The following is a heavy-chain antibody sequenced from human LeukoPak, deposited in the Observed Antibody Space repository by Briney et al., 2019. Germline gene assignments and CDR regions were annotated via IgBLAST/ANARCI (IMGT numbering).Heavy chain of an antibody. CDR1: GYTFTSYD. CDR2: MNPNSGNT. Sequence: GASVKVSCKASGYTFTSYDINWVRQATGQGLEWMRWMNPNSGNTGYAQKFQDRVTMTRNTSISTAYMELSSLRSEDTAVYYCATWRGWEFRFDPWGQGTLVTVSS. V-gene: IGHV1-8*01. CDR3: ATWRGWEFRFDP. D-gene: IGHD1-1*01. J-gene: IGHJ5*02.